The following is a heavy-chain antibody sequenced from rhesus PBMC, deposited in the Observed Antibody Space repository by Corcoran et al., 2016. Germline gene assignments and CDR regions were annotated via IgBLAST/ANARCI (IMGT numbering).Heavy chain of an antibody. D-gene: IGHD5-12*01. Sequence: QVQMQESSPGLVKPSETLSLTCTVSGASITSTWWSWIRQHPGKGLEWSGEINGNTGRTNYTPTHKSRFTISKEASKNQFSLKVISVTAADTAVYYCARASLQNWGQGVLVTVSS. CDR1: GASITSTW. CDR3: ARASLQN. V-gene: IGHV4-80*01. CDR2: INGNTGRT. J-gene: IGHJ4*01.